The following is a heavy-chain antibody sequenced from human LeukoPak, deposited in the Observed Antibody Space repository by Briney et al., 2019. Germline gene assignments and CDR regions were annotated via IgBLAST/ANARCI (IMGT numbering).Heavy chain of an antibody. D-gene: IGHD6-13*01. CDR3: ARPSRKYSSSSHFDY. Sequence: SETLSLTCAVYGGSFSGYYWSWIRQPPGKGLEWIGEINHSGSTNYNPSLESRVTISVDTSKNQFSLKLSSVTAADTAVYYCARPSRKYSSSSHFDYWGQGTLVTVSS. CDR2: INHSGST. J-gene: IGHJ4*02. CDR1: GGSFSGYY. V-gene: IGHV4-34*01.